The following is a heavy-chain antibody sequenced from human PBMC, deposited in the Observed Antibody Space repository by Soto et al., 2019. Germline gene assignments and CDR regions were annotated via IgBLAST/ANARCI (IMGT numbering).Heavy chain of an antibody. V-gene: IGHV3-30*03. J-gene: IGHJ4*02. D-gene: IGHD2-2*02. CDR1: GFTFRDYG. CDR3: ARDSLRGVVPAAISVH. Sequence: QVQLVESGGGVVQPGRSLRLSCAASGFTFRDYGMHWVRQAPGKGLEWVALISSDGTNKYYPDSVKGRFTISRDNSKNTLYLQLSSLRTEDTAVYYCARDSLRGVVPAAISVHWGQGTLGTVSS. CDR2: ISSDGTNK.